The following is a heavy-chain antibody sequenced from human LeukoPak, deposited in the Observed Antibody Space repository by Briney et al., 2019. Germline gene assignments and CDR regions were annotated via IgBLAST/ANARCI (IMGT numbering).Heavy chain of an antibody. CDR1: GFTFSSYT. CDR2: ISSGGSIT. D-gene: IGHD7-27*01. CDR3: ARIESNWAFDY. V-gene: IGHV3-48*04. Sequence: GGSLRLSCAASGFTFSSYTMNWVRQAPGKGLEWVSYISSGGSITYYADSVKGRFTISRDDAKNSLYLQMNSLRVEDTAIYYCARIESNWAFDYWGQGTLVTVSA. J-gene: IGHJ4*02.